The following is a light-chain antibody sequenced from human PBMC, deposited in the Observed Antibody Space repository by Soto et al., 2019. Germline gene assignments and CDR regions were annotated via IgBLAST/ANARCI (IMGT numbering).Light chain of an antibody. Sequence: DIQMTQSPSTLSASVGDRVTITCRASQSISSWLAWYQQKPGKAPKLLIYDASSLESGVPSRFSGSGSCTEFSLTISSLQPDDFATYYCQQYNSYSPYTFGQGTKLEIK. CDR2: DAS. V-gene: IGKV1-5*01. J-gene: IGKJ2*01. CDR3: QQYNSYSPYT. CDR1: QSISSW.